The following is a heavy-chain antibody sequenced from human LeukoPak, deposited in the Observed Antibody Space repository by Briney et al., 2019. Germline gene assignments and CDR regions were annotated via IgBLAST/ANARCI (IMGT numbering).Heavy chain of an antibody. CDR3: ARDRFGGMVV. CDR2: IKEDGSEK. V-gene: IGHV3-7*01. D-gene: IGHD4-23*01. J-gene: IGHJ6*04. Sequence: GGSLRLSCAASGFTFTSFWMSWVRQAPGKGLEWVANIKEDGSEKYYVDSVRGRFTISRDDAKNSVYLQMNSLRAEDSAVYYCARDRFGGMVVWRKGTSVTVSS. CDR1: GFTFTSFW.